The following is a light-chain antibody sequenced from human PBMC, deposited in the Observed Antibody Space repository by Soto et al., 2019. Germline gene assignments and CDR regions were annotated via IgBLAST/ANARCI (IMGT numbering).Light chain of an antibody. CDR3: AAWDDNLTGYV. Sequence: QSVLTQPPSASGNPRQRVTISCSGSSSNIGSHTFNWYQQLPGTAPKLLIYINNQRPSGVPDLFSASKSGTSASLAISGLLSEDEADYYFAAWDDNLTGYVFGTGTKLTVL. CDR2: INN. V-gene: IGLV1-44*01. CDR1: SSNIGSHT. J-gene: IGLJ1*01.